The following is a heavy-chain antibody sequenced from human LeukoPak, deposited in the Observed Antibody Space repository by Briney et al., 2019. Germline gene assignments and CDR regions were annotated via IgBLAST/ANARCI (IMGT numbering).Heavy chain of an antibody. CDR1: GFTFSTFA. J-gene: IGHJ4*02. CDR2: IFPSGGEI. CDR3: ATYRQVLLPFES. Sequence: GGSLRLSCAAFGFTFSTFAMIWVRQPPGKGLEWVSSIFPSGGEIHYADSVRGRFTISRDNSKCTLSLQMNSLRAEDTAIYYCATYRQVLLPFESWGQGTLVTVSS. V-gene: IGHV3-23*01. D-gene: IGHD2-8*02.